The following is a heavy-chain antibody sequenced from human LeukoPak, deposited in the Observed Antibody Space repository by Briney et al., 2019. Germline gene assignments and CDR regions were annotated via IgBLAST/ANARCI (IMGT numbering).Heavy chain of an antibody. CDR2: IRSKAYGGTT. Sequence: GGSLRLSCTASGFTFGDYAMSWFREAPGKGLEWVGFIRSKAYGGTTEYAASVKGRFTISRDDSKSIAYLQMNSLKTEDTAVYYCTRDRSSGWANDAFDIWGQGTMVTVSS. D-gene: IGHD6-19*01. CDR3: TRDRSSGWANDAFDI. CDR1: GFTFGDYA. V-gene: IGHV3-49*03. J-gene: IGHJ3*02.